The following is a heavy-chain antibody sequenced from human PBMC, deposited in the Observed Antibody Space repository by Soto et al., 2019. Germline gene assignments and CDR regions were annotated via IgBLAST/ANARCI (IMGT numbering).Heavy chain of an antibody. CDR2: ISGSGGST. J-gene: IGHJ3*02. CDR3: AKEYNWNSRGHDAFDI. V-gene: IGHV3-23*01. Sequence: GGSLRLSCAASGFTFSSYAMSWVRQAPGKGLEWVSAISGSGGSTYYADSVKGRFTISRDNSKNTLYLQMNSLRAEDTAVYYCAKEYNWNSRGHDAFDIWGQGTMVTVSS. D-gene: IGHD1-7*01. CDR1: GFTFSSYA.